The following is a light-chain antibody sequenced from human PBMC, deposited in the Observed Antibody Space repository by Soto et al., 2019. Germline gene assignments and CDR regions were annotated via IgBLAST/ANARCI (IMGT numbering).Light chain of an antibody. CDR2: EVT. CDR3: SSYSSTSTLCV. Sequence: QSVLTQPASVSGSPGQSSTISCTGTSSDIGGYNYVSWYQQHPGKAPKLMIYEVTNRPSGVSNRFSGSKSGNTASLTISGLQAGDEADYYCSSYSSTSTLCVFGTGTKVTVL. V-gene: IGLV2-14*01. CDR1: SSDIGGYNY. J-gene: IGLJ1*01.